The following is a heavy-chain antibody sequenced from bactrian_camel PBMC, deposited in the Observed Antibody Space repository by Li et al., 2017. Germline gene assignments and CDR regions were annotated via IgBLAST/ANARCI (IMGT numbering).Heavy chain of an antibody. J-gene: IGHJ7*01. D-gene: IGHD1*01. CDR2: IYTGGGST. V-gene: IGHV3-2*01. CDR1: GFTFSSYY. Sequence: VQLVESGGGLVQPGGSLRLSCAASGFTFSSYYMSWVRQAPGKGLEWVSSIYTGGGSTYYADSVKGRFTISQDNANGTLYLQMDSLRPEDTAMYYCASGPWGYCTRTKWEGGMNNWGKGTQVTVS.